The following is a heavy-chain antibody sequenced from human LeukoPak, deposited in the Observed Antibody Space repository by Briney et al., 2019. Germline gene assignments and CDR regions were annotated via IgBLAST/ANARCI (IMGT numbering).Heavy chain of an antibody. CDR1: GGSISPYY. V-gene: IGHV4-59*01. J-gene: IGHJ4*02. CDR2: ILYSGTTT. Sequence: PSETLSLTCTVSGGSISPYYWSWIRQTPGKGLEWIGYILYSGTTTNYNPSLKSRVTISGDTSKNQFSLKPSSVTAADTAVYYCARVGDWNDLVYWGQGTLVTVSS. D-gene: IGHD1-1*01. CDR3: ARVGDWNDLVY.